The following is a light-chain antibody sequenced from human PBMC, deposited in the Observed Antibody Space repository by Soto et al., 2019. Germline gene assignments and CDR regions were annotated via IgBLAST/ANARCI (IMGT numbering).Light chain of an antibody. CDR2: EVS. V-gene: IGLV2-8*01. Sequence: QSALIQPPSASGSPGQSVTISCTGTSSDVGGYNYVSWYQQHPGKAPKLMIYEVSKRPSGVPDRFSGSKSGNTASLTVSGLQAEDEADYYCSSYAGGNNLVFGGGTKLTVL. CDR1: SSDVGGYNY. J-gene: IGLJ2*01. CDR3: SSYAGGNNLV.